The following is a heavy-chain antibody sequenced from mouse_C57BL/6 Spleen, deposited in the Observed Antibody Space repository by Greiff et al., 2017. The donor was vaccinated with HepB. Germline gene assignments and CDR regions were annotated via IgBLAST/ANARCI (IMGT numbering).Heavy chain of an antibody. CDR3: ARTYGSSRYFDV. Sequence: QVQLQHSGAELVRPGASVKLSCKASGYTFTDYYINWVKQRPGQGLEWIARIYPGSGNTYYNEKFKGKATLTAEKSSSTAYMQLSSLTSEDSAVYFCARTYGSSRYFDVWGTGTTVTVSS. CDR1: GYTFTDYY. V-gene: IGHV1-76*01. CDR2: IYPGSGNT. J-gene: IGHJ1*03. D-gene: IGHD1-1*01.